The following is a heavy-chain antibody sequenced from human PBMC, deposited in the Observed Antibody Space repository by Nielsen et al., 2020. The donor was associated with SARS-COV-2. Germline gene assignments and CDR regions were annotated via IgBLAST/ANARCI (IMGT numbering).Heavy chain of an antibody. Sequence: SETLSLTCAVYGGSFSGYYWSWIRQPPGKGLEWIGEINHSGSTNYNPSLKSRVTISVDTSKNQFSLKLSSVTAADTAVYYCARDLDPPMNYYGSGSYYKGPGPLDYWGQGTLVTVSS. CDR2: INHSGST. V-gene: IGHV4-34*01. CDR1: GGSFSGYY. J-gene: IGHJ4*02. CDR3: ARDLDPPMNYYGSGSYYKGPGPLDY. D-gene: IGHD3-10*01.